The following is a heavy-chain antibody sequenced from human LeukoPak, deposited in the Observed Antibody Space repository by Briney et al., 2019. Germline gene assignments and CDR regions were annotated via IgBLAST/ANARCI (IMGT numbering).Heavy chain of an antibody. D-gene: IGHD4-23*01. CDR2: INPSGGST. J-gene: IGHJ4*02. CDR3: AKGGRDYGDSSGTD. Sequence: ASVKVSCKASGYTLTGYYMHWVRQAPGQGLEWMGIINPSGGSTTYAQMFQGRVILTRDTSTRTVYMELYSLRSEDTAVYYCAKGGRDYGDSSGTDWGQGTLVTVSS. V-gene: IGHV1-46*01. CDR1: GYTLTGYY.